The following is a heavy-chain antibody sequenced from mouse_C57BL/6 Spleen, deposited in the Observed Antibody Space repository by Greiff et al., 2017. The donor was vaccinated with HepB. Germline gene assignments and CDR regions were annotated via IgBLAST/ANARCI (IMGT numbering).Heavy chain of an antibody. CDR3: ANYYYGSSYWYFDV. D-gene: IGHD1-1*01. CDR1: GYTFTSYW. CDR2: IDPSDSYT. J-gene: IGHJ1*03. V-gene: IGHV1-50*01. Sequence: VQLQQPGAELVKPGASVKLSCKASGYTFTSYWMQWVKQRPGQGLEWIGEIDPSDSYTNYNQKFKGKATLTVDTSSSTAYMQLSSLTSEDSAVYYCANYYYGSSYWYFDVWGTGTTVTVSS.